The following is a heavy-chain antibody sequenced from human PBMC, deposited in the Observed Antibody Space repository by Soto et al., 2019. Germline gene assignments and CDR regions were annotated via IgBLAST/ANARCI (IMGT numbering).Heavy chain of an antibody. J-gene: IGHJ4*02. V-gene: IGHV4-39*01. D-gene: IGHD6-25*01. CDR2: IYYSGST. CDR1: GGSISSSSYY. Sequence: PSETLSLTCTVSGGSISSSSYYWGWIRQPPGKGLEWIGSIYYSGSTYYNPSLKSRVTISVDTSKNQFSLKLSSVTAADTAVYYCATNERLKPWSQPYYFDYLGQGTLVTV. CDR3: ATNERLKPWSQPYYFDY.